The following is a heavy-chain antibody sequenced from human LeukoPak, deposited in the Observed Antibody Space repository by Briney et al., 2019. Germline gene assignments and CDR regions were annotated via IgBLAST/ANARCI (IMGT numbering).Heavy chain of an antibody. CDR1: GGSISCYY. Sequence: PSETLSLTCTVSGGSISCYYWIWLRQPPGKGPEWIGYIYYSGSTYYNPSLKSRVTISVDTSKDQFSPKMNPVTAADTAVYYCARLASGGWSHCDYWGRGTLVTVSS. CDR2: IYYSGST. V-gene: IGHV4-59*08. D-gene: IGHD6-19*01. J-gene: IGHJ4*02. CDR3: ARLASGGWSHCDY.